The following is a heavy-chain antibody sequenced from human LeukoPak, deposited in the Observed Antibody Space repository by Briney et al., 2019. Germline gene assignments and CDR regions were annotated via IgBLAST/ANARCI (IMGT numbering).Heavy chain of an antibody. V-gene: IGHV3-66*02. CDR1: GFTFSDYY. J-gene: IGHJ5*02. D-gene: IGHD2-2*01. CDR2: IYSGGST. Sequence: PGGSLRLSCAASGFTFSDYYMSWIRQAPGKGLEWVSVIYSGGSTYYADSVKGRFTISRDNSKNTLYLQMNSLRAEDTAVYYCARGYCSSTSCYDHPWGQGTLVTVSS. CDR3: ARGYCSSTSCYDHP.